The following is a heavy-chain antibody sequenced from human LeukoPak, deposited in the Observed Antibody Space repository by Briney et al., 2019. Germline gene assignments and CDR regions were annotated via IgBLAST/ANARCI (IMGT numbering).Heavy chain of an antibody. V-gene: IGHV4-34*01. Sequence: SETLSLTCAVYGGSFSGYYWSWIRQPPGKGLEWIGEINHSGSTNYNPSIKSRVTISVDTSKNQFSLKLSSVTAADTAVYYCARVYCSGGSCYRHHNWFDPWGQGTLVTVSS. J-gene: IGHJ5*02. CDR1: GGSFSGYY. D-gene: IGHD2-15*01. CDR3: ARVYCSGGSCYRHHNWFDP. CDR2: INHSGST.